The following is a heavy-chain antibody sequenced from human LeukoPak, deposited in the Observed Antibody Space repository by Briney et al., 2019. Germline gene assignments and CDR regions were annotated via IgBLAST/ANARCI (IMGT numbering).Heavy chain of an antibody. CDR1: GFTFSSYG. D-gene: IGHD3-10*01. CDR3: AKRPITMVRGVNYYYMDV. J-gene: IGHJ6*03. V-gene: IGHV3-23*01. CDR2: ISGSGGST. Sequence: GGSLRLSCAASGFTFSSYGMSWVRQAPGKGLEWVSAISGSGGSTFYADSVKGRFTISRDNSKNTLYLQMNSLRAEDTAVYYCAKRPITMVRGVNYYYMDVWGKGTTVTISS.